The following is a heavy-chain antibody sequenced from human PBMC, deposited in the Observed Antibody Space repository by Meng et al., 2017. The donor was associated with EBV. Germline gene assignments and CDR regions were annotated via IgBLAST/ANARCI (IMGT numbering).Heavy chain of an antibody. Sequence: HITLTESGPTLVKPTQTLTLTCTFSGFSLSTGGAAVGWIRQPPGKALEWLAIVYWDDDKRYSPSLKSRLTITKDTSKNQVVLTMTNMGPGDTATYFCAHRKNNWEVIEIDYWGQGTLVTVSS. CDR3: AHRKNNWEVIEIDY. D-gene: IGHD1-1*01. CDR2: VYWDDDK. J-gene: IGHJ4*02. CDR1: GFSLSTGGAA. V-gene: IGHV2-5*02.